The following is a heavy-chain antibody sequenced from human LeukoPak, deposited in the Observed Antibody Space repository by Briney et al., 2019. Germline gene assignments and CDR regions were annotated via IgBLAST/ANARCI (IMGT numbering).Heavy chain of an antibody. V-gene: IGHV4-59*01. D-gene: IGHD1-26*01. Sequence: SETLSLTCTVSGGSISSYYWSWIRQPPGKGLEWIGYIYYSGSTNYNPSLKSRVTISVDTSKNQFSLKLSSVTAADTAVYYCARWGELGYFDYWGQGTLVTVSS. CDR1: GGSISSYY. CDR2: IYYSGST. CDR3: ARWGELGYFDY. J-gene: IGHJ4*02.